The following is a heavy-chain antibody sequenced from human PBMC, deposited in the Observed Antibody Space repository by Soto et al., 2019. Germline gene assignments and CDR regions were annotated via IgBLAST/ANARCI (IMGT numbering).Heavy chain of an antibody. CDR1: GFIFSDYY. D-gene: IGHD2-21*02. Sequence: QVQLVESGGGLVKPGGSLRLSCATSGFIFSDYYMHWIRQAPGKGLEWISYISGNGRIIQYADSAKGRFTISRDNAQNSRSLQMNRLRDEDTALYFCARDFAADSRTDFDSWGQGTLVTVSS. CDR3: ARDFAADSRTDFDS. J-gene: IGHJ4*02. V-gene: IGHV3-11*01. CDR2: ISGNGRII.